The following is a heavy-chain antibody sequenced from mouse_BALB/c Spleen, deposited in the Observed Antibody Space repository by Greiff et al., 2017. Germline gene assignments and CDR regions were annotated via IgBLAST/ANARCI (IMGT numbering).Heavy chain of an antibody. CDR1: GFTFSSYG. Sequence: EVKLVESGGGLVQPGGSLKLSCAASGFTFSSYGMSWVRQTPDKRLELVATINSNGGSTYYPDSVKGRFTISRDNAKNTLYLQMSSLKSEDTAMYYCARGLRGEAWFAYWGQGTLVTVSA. CDR3: ARGLRGEAWFAY. J-gene: IGHJ3*01. CDR2: INSNGGST. V-gene: IGHV5-6-3*01. D-gene: IGHD1-1*01.